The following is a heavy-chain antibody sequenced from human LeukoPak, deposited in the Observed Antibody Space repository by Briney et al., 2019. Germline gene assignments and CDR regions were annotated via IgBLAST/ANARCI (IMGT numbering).Heavy chain of an antibody. Sequence: GASVKVSCKASGYTFTGYYMHWVRQAPGQGLEWMGWINPKSGGTNYARKFQGRVTMTRDTSISTAYMELSRLRSDDTAVYYCVRAGYLTGTTGGGYWGQGTLVTVSS. CDR3: VRAGYLTGTTGGGY. V-gene: IGHV1-2*02. D-gene: IGHD1-20*01. J-gene: IGHJ4*02. CDR1: GYTFTGYY. CDR2: INPKSGGT.